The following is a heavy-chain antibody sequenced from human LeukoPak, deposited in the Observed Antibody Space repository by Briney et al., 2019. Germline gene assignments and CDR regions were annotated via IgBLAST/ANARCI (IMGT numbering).Heavy chain of an antibody. V-gene: IGHV3-43D*04. J-gene: IGHJ4*02. CDR2: ISWDGGST. Sequence: GGSLRLSCAASGFTLSSSAMNWVRQAPGKGLEWVSLISWDGGSTYYADSVKGRFTISRDNSKNSLSLQMNSLRAEDTALYYCAKDGKNFFDYWGQGTLVTVSS. CDR1: GFTLSSSA. CDR3: AKDGKNFFDY.